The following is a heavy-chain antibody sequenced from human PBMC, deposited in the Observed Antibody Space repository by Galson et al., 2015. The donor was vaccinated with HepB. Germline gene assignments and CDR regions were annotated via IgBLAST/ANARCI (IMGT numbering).Heavy chain of an antibody. D-gene: IGHD1-14*01. CDR3: ARADIPEGYYYYYMDV. CDR1: EDSVSSNSAA. V-gene: IGHV6-1*01. Sequence: CAISEDSVSSNSAAWNWIRQSPSRGLEWLGRTYYRSKWYNDYAVSVKSRITINPDTSKNQFSLQLNSVTPEDTAVYYCARADIPEGYYYYYMDVWGKGTTVTVSS. CDR2: TYYRSKWYN. J-gene: IGHJ6*03.